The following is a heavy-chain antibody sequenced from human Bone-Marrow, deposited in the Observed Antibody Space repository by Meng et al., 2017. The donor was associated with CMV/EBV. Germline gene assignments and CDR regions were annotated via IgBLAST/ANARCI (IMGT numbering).Heavy chain of an antibody. V-gene: IGHV4-34*01. J-gene: IGHJ4*02. CDR2: INHSGST. CDR3: ARGAGVVPAAKSGGGFDY. CDR1: GGSFSGYY. D-gene: IGHD2-2*01. Sequence: SETLSLTCAVYGGSFSGYYWSWIRQPPGKGLEWIGEINHSGSTNYNPSLKSRVTISVDTSKNQFSLKLSSVTAADTAVYYCARGAGVVPAAKSGGGFDYWGQGTLVTVSS.